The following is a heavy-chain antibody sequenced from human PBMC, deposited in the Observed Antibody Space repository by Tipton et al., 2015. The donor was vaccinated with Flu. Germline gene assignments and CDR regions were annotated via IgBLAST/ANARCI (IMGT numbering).Heavy chain of an antibody. Sequence: SLRLSCAASGFTFSSYWMSWVRQAPGKGLEWVANIKQDGSEKYYVDSVKGRFTISRDNAKNSLYLQMNSLRAEDTAVYYCASSLDSQRLTGIWGIPWVNDYWGQGTLVTVSS. CDR2: IKQDGSEK. J-gene: IGHJ4*02. CDR1: GFTFSSYW. V-gene: IGHV3-7*01. D-gene: IGHD1-20*01. CDR3: ASSLDSQRLTGIWGIPWVNDY.